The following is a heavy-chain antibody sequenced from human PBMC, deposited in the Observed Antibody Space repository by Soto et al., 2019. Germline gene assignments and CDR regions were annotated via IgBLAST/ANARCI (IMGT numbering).Heavy chain of an antibody. Sequence: GGSLRLSCAASGFTFSSYAMSWVRQAPGKGLEWVSAISGSGGSTYYADSVKGRFTISRDNSKNTLYLQMNSLRAEDTAVYYCAKGDWIQLWLPESYFDYWGQGTLVTVSS. CDR2: ISGSGGST. CDR3: AKGDWIQLWLPESYFDY. J-gene: IGHJ4*02. D-gene: IGHD5-18*01. CDR1: GFTFSSYA. V-gene: IGHV3-23*01.